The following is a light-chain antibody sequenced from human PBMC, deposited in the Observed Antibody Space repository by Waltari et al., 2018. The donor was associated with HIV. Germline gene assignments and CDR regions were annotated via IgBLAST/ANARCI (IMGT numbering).Light chain of an antibody. Sequence: EVVLTQSPGTLSLSPGERATLSCRASQTVSSTYLAWYQQKPGQAPRLLIYGASSRATGIPDRFSGSVSGTDFTLTISRLEPEDFAVYYCQQYDRSPQTFGQGTKVEIK. CDR2: GAS. J-gene: IGKJ1*01. V-gene: IGKV3-20*01. CDR1: QTVSSTY. CDR3: QQYDRSPQT.